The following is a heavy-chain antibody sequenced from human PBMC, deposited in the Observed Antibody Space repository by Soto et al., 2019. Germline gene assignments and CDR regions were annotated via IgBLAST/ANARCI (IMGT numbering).Heavy chain of an antibody. CDR2: INPSGGST. J-gene: IGHJ4*02. D-gene: IGHD2-15*01. CDR1: GYTFTSYY. CDR3: ARAQRGYCSGGSCLSPDY. V-gene: IGHV1-46*01. Sequence: ASVKVSCKASGYTFTSYYMHWVRQAPGQGLEWMGIINPSGGSTSYAQKFQGRVTMTRDTSTSTVYMELSSLRSEDTAVYYCARAQRGYCSGGSCLSPDYWGQGT.